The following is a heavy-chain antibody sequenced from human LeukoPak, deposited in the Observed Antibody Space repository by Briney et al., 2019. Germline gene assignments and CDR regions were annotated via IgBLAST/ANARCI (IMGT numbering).Heavy chain of an antibody. CDR1: GGSISGHY. CDR2: IHYSGRP. D-gene: IGHD3-16*01. J-gene: IGHJ6*02. CDR3: ARFGVDYDMDV. Sequence: SETLSLTCTVTGGSISGHYWTWIRQPPGKGLEWIGQIHYSGRPDYNPSLKSRVTISVDTSKNQLSLKVTSVTGADTAVYYCARFGVDYDMDVWGQGTTVTVSS. V-gene: IGHV4-59*11.